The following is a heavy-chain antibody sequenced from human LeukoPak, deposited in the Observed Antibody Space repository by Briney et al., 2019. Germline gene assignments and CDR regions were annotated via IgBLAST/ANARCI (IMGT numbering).Heavy chain of an antibody. CDR1: GGSFSDYY. CDR2: INHSGST. D-gene: IGHD2-2*01. Sequence: PSETLSLTCAVYGGSFSDYYWSWIRQPPGKGLEWIGEINHSGSTNYNPSLKSRVTISVDTSKNQFSLKLSSVTAADTAVYYSARGWYCSSTTCFYGMDVWGQGTTVTVSS. J-gene: IGHJ6*02. CDR3: ARGWYCSSTTCFYGMDV. V-gene: IGHV4-34*01.